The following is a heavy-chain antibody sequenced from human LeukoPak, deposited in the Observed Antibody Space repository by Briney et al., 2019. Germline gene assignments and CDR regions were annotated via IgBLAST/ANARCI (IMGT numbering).Heavy chain of an antibody. CDR2: INPSGGTT. Sequence: ASVKVSCKASGYTFTSYFMHWVRQAPGQGLEWMGIINPSGGTTSYAQKFQGRVTMTRDTSTSTVYMELSSLRSEDTAVYYCARPTERFDSVATLFDYWGQGTLVTVSS. V-gene: IGHV1-46*01. CDR3: ARPTERFDSVATLFDY. J-gene: IGHJ4*02. D-gene: IGHD2-15*01. CDR1: GYTFTSYF.